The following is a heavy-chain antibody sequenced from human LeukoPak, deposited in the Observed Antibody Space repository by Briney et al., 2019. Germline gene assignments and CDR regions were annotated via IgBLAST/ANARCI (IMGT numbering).Heavy chain of an antibody. CDR1: GGTFSSYA. CDR3: ARENTIYCSGGSCYSSSPADY. V-gene: IGHV1-69*05. CDR2: IIPIFGTA. J-gene: IGHJ4*02. Sequence: ASVKVSCKASGGTFSSYAISWVRQAPGQGLEWMGRIIPIFGTANYAQKFQGRVPITTDESTSTAYMELSSLRSEDTAVYYCARENTIYCSGGSCYSSSPADYWGQGTLVTVSS. D-gene: IGHD2-15*01.